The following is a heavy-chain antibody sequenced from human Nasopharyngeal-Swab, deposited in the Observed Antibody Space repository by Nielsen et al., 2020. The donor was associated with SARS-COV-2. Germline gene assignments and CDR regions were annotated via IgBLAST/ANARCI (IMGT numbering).Heavy chain of an antibody. CDR1: GFSFSDYY. Sequence: GESLNISCAASGFSFSDYYMSWIRQAPGKGLEWISDISSSGSITHYADSMKGRFTISRDNATKSLYLQMNSLRAEDTAVYYCARGVETIHHWGQGSLVTVSS. D-gene: IGHD5-24*01. J-gene: IGHJ1*01. CDR2: ISSSGSIT. V-gene: IGHV3-11*04. CDR3: ARGVETIHH.